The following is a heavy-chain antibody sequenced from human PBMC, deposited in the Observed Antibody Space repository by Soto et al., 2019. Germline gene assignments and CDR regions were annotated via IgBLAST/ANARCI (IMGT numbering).Heavy chain of an antibody. D-gene: IGHD3-3*01. CDR3: ARIELRLLEWLLQEFDY. J-gene: IGHJ4*02. CDR1: GFTFSSYW. CDR2: IKQDCSEK. Sequence: LRLSCAASGFTFSSYWMSWVRQAPGKGLEWVANIKQDCSEKSYVDSVKGRFTISRDNAKNSLYLQMNSLRAGDTAVYYCARIELRLLEWLLQEFDYWGQGTLVTVSS. V-gene: IGHV3-7*01.